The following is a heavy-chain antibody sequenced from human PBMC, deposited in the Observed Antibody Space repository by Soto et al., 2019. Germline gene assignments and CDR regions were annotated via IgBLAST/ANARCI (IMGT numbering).Heavy chain of an antibody. Sequence: EVQLLESGGGLVQPGGSLRLSCAASGFTFGIHAMSWVRQAPGKGLEWVSFISGSGGSTYYADSVKGRFTISRDNSKKTLYLPMNSLRSEDTAVYYCGKGSASTNYFYDATDVWGQGATCTVSS. CDR1: GFTFGIHA. CDR2: ISGSGGST. D-gene: IGHD2-15*01. V-gene: IGHV3-23*01. CDR3: GKGSASTNYFYDATDV. J-gene: IGHJ6*02.